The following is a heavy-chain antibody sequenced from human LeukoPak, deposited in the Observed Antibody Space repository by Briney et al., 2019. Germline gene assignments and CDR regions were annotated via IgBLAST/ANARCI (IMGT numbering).Heavy chain of an antibody. J-gene: IGHJ4*01. D-gene: IGHD2-21*02. CDR2: ISSSSSYI. CDR1: GFTFSSYS. V-gene: IGHV3-21*01. CDR3: ARVDVTEYYFDY. Sequence: KAGGSLRLSCAASGFTFSSYSMNWVRQAPGKGLEWVSSISSSSSYIYYADSVKGRFTISRDNAKNSLYLQMNSLRAEDTAVYYCARVDVTEYYFDYWGHGTLVTVSS.